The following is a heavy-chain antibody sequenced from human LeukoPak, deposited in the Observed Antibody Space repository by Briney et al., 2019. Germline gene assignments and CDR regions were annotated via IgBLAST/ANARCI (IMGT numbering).Heavy chain of an antibody. J-gene: IGHJ4*02. V-gene: IGHV1-2*02. CDR1: GYTFTGYY. CDR2: INPNSGGT. D-gene: IGHD6-19*01. Sequence: ASVKVSCKASGYTFTGYYMHWVRQAPGQGLEWMGWINPNSGGTNYAQKFQGRVTMTRETSISTAYMELSRLRSDDTAVYYCARGQQWLEAFDYWGLGTLVTVSS. CDR3: ARGQQWLEAFDY.